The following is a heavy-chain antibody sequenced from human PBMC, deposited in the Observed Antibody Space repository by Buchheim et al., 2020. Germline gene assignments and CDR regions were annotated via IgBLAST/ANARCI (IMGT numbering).Heavy chain of an antibody. J-gene: IGHJ6*02. CDR1: GFTFSSYG. CDR3: AKGDCSSTSCYTRYYGMDV. Sequence: QVQLVESGGGVVQPGRSLRLSCAASGFTFSSYGMHWVRQAPGKGLEWVAVISYDGSNKYYADSVKGRFTISRDNSKNTLYLQMNSLRAEDTAVYYCAKGDCSSTSCYTRYYGMDVWGQGT. V-gene: IGHV3-30*18. D-gene: IGHD2-2*02. CDR2: ISYDGSNK.